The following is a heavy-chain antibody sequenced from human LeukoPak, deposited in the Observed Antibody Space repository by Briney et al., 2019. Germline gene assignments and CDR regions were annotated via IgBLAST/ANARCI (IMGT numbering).Heavy chain of an antibody. CDR3: ASTVGEEGFDP. CDR1: GGSISSSNW. Sequence: SETLSLTCAVSGGSISSSNWWSWVRQPPGHGLEWIGEIYHSGSTNYNPSLKSRVTISVDKSKNQISLKLSSVTAADTAVYYCASTVGEEGFDPWGQGTLVTVSS. V-gene: IGHV4-4*02. CDR2: IYHSGST. D-gene: IGHD3-16*01. J-gene: IGHJ5*02.